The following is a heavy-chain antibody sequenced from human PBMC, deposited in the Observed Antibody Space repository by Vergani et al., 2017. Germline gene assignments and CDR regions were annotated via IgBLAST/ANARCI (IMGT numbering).Heavy chain of an antibody. Sequence: QVQLQASGPGRVKPSQTLSLTCTMSGGSISAGYYFWSWIRQPAGKGLEWLGHISASGNASHSPSLKTRVSMSVDTSKNQFSLTVTSGTAADTAIYFCARRSGGYYSGGKVHPLRTAFDVWGHGTVVTVSS. CDR3: ARRSGGYYSGGKVHPLRTAFDV. V-gene: IGHV4-61*02. J-gene: IGHJ3*01. CDR2: ISASGNA. CDR1: GGSISAGYYF. D-gene: IGHD2-15*01.